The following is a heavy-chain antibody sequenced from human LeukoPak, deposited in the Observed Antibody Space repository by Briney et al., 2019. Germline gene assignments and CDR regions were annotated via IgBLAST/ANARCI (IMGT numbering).Heavy chain of an antibody. CDR1: GYTFTSYA. CDR3: ASDSSGYGYFDY. V-gene: IGHV1-69*13. J-gene: IGHJ4*02. D-gene: IGHD3-22*01. Sequence: GASVKVSCKASGYTFTSYAISWVRQAPGQGLEWMGGIIPIFGTADYAQKFQGRVTITADESTSTAYMELSSLRSEDTAVYYCASDSSGYGYFDYWGQGTLVTVSS. CDR2: IIPIFGTA.